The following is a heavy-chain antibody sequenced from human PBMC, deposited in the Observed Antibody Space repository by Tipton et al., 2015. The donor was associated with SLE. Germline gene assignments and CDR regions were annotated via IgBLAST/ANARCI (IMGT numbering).Heavy chain of an antibody. CDR3: ARDRSGYYWFDP. V-gene: IGHV4-59*12. J-gene: IGHJ5*02. CDR1: GGSISSYY. Sequence: TLSLTCTVSGGSISSYYWSWIRQPPGKGLEWIGYIYYSGSTNYNPSLKSRVTISVDTSKNQFSLKLNSVTAADTAVYFCARDRSGYYWFDPWGQGTLVTVSS. D-gene: IGHD3-3*01. CDR2: IYYSGST.